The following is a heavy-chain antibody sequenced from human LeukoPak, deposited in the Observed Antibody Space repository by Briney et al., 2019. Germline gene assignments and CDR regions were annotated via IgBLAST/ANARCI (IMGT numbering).Heavy chain of an antibody. CDR2: IIPIFGTA. CDR3: ARALSISLSDAFDI. V-gene: IGHV1-69*05. CDR1: GGTFSSYA. Sequence: SVKVSCKASGGTFSSYAISWVRQAPGQGLEWMGGIIPIFGTANYAQKFQGRVTITTDESTSTAYMELGSLRSEDTAVYYCARALSISLSDAFDIWGQGTMVTVSS. J-gene: IGHJ3*02. D-gene: IGHD3-3*01.